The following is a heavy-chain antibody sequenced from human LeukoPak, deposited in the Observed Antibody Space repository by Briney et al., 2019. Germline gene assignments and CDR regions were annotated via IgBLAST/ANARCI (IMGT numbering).Heavy chain of an antibody. J-gene: IGHJ4*02. CDR3: AKAPYSGSYFSFDY. CDR2: ISGSGGST. D-gene: IGHD1-26*01. CDR1: GFTFSSYA. V-gene: IGHV3-23*01. Sequence: GSLRLSCAASGFTFSSYAMSWVRPAPGKGLEWVSAISGSGGSTYYADSVKGRFTISRDNSKNTLYLQMNSLRAEDTAVYYCAKAPYSGSYFSFDYWGQGTLVTVSS.